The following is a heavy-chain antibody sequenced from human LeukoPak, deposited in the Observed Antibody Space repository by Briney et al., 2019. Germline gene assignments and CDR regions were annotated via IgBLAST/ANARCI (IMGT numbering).Heavy chain of an antibody. D-gene: IGHD6-19*01. Sequence: PGGSLRLSCAASGFTFSSYWMSWVRQAPGKGLEWVANIKQDGSEKYYVDSVKGRFTISRDNAKNSLYLQMNSLRAEDTAVYYCARDPYPPSPVGSGWDDDYWGQGTLVTVSS. J-gene: IGHJ4*02. CDR1: GFTFSSYW. CDR2: IKQDGSEK. V-gene: IGHV3-7*01. CDR3: ARDPYPPSPVGSGWDDDY.